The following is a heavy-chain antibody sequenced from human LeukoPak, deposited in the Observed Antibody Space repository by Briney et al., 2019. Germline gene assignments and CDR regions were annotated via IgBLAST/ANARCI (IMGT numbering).Heavy chain of an antibody. D-gene: IGHD6-19*01. Sequence: PSETLSLTCAVSGGSMSSFYWSCIRQPPGKGLEWIGYIYHSGSTNYNPSLKSRVTISVDTSKNQFSLNLTSVTAADTAVYYCARHGRYSSGWLQDWGQGTLVTVSS. CDR1: GGSMSSFY. CDR3: ARHGRYSSGWLQD. V-gene: IGHV4-59*08. CDR2: IYHSGST. J-gene: IGHJ1*01.